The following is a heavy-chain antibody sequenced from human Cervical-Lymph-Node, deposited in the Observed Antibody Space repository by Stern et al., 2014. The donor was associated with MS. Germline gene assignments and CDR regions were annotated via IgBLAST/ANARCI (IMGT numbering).Heavy chain of an antibody. CDR2: INAGNGNT. Sequence: QVQLVQSGAEVKKPGASVKVSCKASGYTFTSYAMHWVRQAPGQRLEWMGWINAGNGNTKYSQKFQGRVTITRDTSASTAYMELSSLRSEDTAVYYCARVGAVPDYYYYYGMDVWGQGTTVTVSS. CDR1: GYTFTSYA. CDR3: ARVGAVPDYYYYYGMDV. J-gene: IGHJ6*02. D-gene: IGHD2-2*01. V-gene: IGHV1-3*01.